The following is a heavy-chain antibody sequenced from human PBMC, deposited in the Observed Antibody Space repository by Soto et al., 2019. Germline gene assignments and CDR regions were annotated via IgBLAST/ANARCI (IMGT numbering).Heavy chain of an antibody. CDR3: AKVWDSSSFVYYYYGMDV. CDR1: GFTFSSYG. J-gene: IGHJ6*02. Sequence: PGGSLRLSCAASGFTFSSYGMHWVRPAPGKGLEWVAVISYDGSNKYYADSVKGRFTISRDNSKNTLYLQMNSLRAEDTAVYYCAKVWDSSSFVYYYYGMDVWGQGTTVTVSS. CDR2: ISYDGSNK. D-gene: IGHD6-6*01. V-gene: IGHV3-30*18.